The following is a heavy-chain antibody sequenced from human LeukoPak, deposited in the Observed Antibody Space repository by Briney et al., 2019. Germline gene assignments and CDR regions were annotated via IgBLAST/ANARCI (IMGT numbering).Heavy chain of an antibody. J-gene: IGHJ4*02. CDR3: GRALRWPDF. D-gene: IGHD4-23*01. V-gene: IGHV3-7*03. CDR1: GFTFSDDW. CDR2: IKQDGSEK. Sequence: GGSLRLSCAASGFTFSDDWMNWVRQAPGKGLEWVANIKQDGSEKHYVGSVEGRFTISRDNARNSLYLQMNSLRADDTAVYYCGRALRWPDFGGQGTLVTVSS.